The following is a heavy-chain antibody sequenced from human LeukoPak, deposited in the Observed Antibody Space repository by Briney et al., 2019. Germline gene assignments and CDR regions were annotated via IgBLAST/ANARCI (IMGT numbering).Heavy chain of an antibody. D-gene: IGHD2-21*01. V-gene: IGHV3-21*05. J-gene: IGHJ4*02. CDR1: GFTFSRYA. CDR3: ARDTFHPGLIDS. Sequence: GGSLRLSCAASGFTFSRYAINWVRQAPGKGREWVSYINTDISDIHYADSVKGRFTISRDNARNTLYLQLSSLRAEDSAVYYCARDTFHPGLIDSWGQGTLVTVSS. CDR2: INTDISDI.